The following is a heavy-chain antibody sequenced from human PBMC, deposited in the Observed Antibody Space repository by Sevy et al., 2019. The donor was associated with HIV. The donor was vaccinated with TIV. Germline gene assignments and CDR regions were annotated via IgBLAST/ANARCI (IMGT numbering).Heavy chain of an antibody. D-gene: IGHD3-22*01. CDR3: ATDYRVLLITTIDY. Sequence: GGSLRLSCSASGFTFSNYAMHWVRQAPGKGLEWVGFISYDGSNKYSADSVKGRFTISRDNGNNTLYLQMNSLGAEDTAVYYCATDYRVLLITTIDYWGQGTLVTVSS. CDR2: ISYDGSNK. J-gene: IGHJ4*02. CDR1: GFTFSNYA. V-gene: IGHV3-30*03.